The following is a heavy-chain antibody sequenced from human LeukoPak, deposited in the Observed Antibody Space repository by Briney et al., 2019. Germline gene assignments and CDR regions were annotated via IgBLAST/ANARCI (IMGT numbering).Heavy chain of an antibody. J-gene: IGHJ6*03. D-gene: IGHD1-1*01. CDR3: TRDGVTRRYNMYFYMDV. Sequence: GGTLRLSCAASGFTFSSYGMSWVRQAPGKGLEWVSSISSSSSYIYYADSVKGRFTISRDCSRNTLYLQMDSLRGEDTAVYYCTRDGVTRRYNMYFYMDVWGKGTTVTVSS. CDR2: ISSSSSYI. CDR1: GFTFSSYG. V-gene: IGHV3-21*06.